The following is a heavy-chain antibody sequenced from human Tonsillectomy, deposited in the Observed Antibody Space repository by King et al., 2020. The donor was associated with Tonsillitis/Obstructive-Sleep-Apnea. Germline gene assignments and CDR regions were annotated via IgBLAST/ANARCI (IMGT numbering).Heavy chain of an antibody. CDR2: IFSNDEK. V-gene: IGHV2-26*01. Sequence: VTLKESGPVLVKPTETLTLTCTVSGFSLSNARMGVSWIRQPPGQALEWLAHIFSNDEKSYSTSLKSRLTISKDTSKSQVVLAMTNMDPVDTATYHCARMGSYYYMDVWGKGTTVTVSS. J-gene: IGHJ6*03. CDR1: GFSLSNARMG. CDR3: ARMGSYYYMDV.